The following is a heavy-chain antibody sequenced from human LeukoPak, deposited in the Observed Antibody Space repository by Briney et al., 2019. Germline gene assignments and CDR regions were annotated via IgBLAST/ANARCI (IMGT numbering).Heavy chain of an antibody. CDR3: AREGDYGDYGDAFDI. CDR1: GYTFTGYY. J-gene: IGHJ3*02. CDR2: INPNSGGT. V-gene: IGHV1-2*02. Sequence: ASVKVFCKASGYTFTGYYMHWVRQAPGQGLEWMGWINPNSGGTNYAQKFEGRVTMTRDTSISTAYMELSRLRSDDTAVYYCAREGDYGDYGDAFDIWGQGTMVTVSS. D-gene: IGHD4-17*01.